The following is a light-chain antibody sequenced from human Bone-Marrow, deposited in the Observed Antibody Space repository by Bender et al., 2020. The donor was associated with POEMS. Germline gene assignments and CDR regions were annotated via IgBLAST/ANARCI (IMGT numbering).Light chain of an antibody. CDR3: CSYAGSSTLV. Sequence: QSALTQPASVSGSPGQSITISCTGTRSDVGTYDLVSWYQQHPGTAPKLLIFEINKRPSGVSNRFSGSKSGNTASLTISGLQAEDEGDYYCCSYAGSSTLVFGGGTRLIVL. V-gene: IGLV2-23*02. J-gene: IGLJ3*02. CDR1: RSDVGTYDL. CDR2: EIN.